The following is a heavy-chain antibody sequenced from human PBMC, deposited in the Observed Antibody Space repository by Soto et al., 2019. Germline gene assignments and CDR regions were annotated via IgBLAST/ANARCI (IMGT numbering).Heavy chain of an antibody. D-gene: IGHD6-6*01. V-gene: IGHV5-51*01. Sequence: PGESLKISCKGSGYSFTSYWIGWVRQMPGKGLEWMGIIYPGDSDTRYSPSFQGQVTISADKSISTAYLQWSSLKASDTAMYYCARQEESIAARRGYYYYGMDVWGQGTTVTVSS. J-gene: IGHJ6*02. CDR3: ARQEESIAARRGYYYYGMDV. CDR1: GYSFTSYW. CDR2: IYPGDSDT.